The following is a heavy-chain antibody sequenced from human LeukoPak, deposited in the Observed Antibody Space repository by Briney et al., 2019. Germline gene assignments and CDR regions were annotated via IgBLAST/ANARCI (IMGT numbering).Heavy chain of an antibody. V-gene: IGHV1-2*02. CDR1: GYTFTGYY. J-gene: IGHJ6*03. CDR2: INPNSGGT. Sequence: GASVKVSCKASGYTFTGYYMHWVRQAPGQGLEWMGWINPNSGGTNYAQKFQGRVTMTRDKSISTAYMELSRLRSDDTAVYYCASSPTATTWGYMDVWGKGTTVTVSS. D-gene: IGHD4-17*01. CDR3: ASSPTATTWGYMDV.